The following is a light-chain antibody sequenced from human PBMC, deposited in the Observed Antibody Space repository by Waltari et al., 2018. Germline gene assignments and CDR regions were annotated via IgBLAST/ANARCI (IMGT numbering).Light chain of an antibody. CDR2: DTS. V-gene: IGKV3-15*01. CDR1: QSVRSS. J-gene: IGKJ1*01. Sequence: EIVMTQSPVTLSVSPGERATLSCRARQSVRSSLAWYQQKPGQAPRLLIFDTSTRATGIPARFSGSGSGTEFTLTISSLQSEDFAVYYCQQYNNWPPWTFGQGSKVEIK. CDR3: QQYNNWPPWT.